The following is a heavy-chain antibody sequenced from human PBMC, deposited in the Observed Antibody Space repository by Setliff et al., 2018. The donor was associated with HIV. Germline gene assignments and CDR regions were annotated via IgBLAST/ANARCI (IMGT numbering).Heavy chain of an antibody. D-gene: IGHD2-15*01. Sequence: ASVKVSCKASGYTFTSYAIHWVRQAPGQRLEWMGWINAGNGNTKYSQRFQGRVTFIRDTSASTAYMELSSLRSEDTAVYYCARDRCNGIKCYLYNWFDPWGQGTLVTVSS. CDR3: ARDRCNGIKCYLYNWFDP. J-gene: IGHJ5*02. CDR2: INAGNGNT. V-gene: IGHV1-3*01. CDR1: GYTFTSYA.